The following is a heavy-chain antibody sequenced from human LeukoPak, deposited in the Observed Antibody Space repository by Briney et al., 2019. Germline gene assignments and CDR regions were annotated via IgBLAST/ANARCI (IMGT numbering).Heavy chain of an antibody. V-gene: IGHV1-2*02. J-gene: IGHJ3*02. D-gene: IGHD2-2*02. CDR1: GYTFTGYY. CDR2: INPKSGAT. CDR3: ARGCYKWLLSDAFDI. Sequence: ASVKVSCKASGYTFTGYYIHWVRQAPGQGLEWMGWINPKSGATKYAQKFQGRVTMTRDTSISTAYMELSSLRSEDTAVYYCARGCYKWLLSDAFDIWGQGTMVTVSS.